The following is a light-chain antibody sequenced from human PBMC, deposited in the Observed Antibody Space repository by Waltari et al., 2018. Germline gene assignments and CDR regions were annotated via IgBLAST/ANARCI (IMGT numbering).Light chain of an antibody. CDR1: GSDVGGYDY. CDR3: NSYTTSSTFL. J-gene: IGLJ1*01. V-gene: IGLV2-14*03. Sequence: QSALTQPASVSGSPGQSITISCTGTGSDVGGYDYVSWYQHHPGKAPKLIIYDVTNRPSGVSNRFSASKSGNTASLTIAGRQTEDEADYYCNSYTTSSTFLFGSGTTVTVL. CDR2: DVT.